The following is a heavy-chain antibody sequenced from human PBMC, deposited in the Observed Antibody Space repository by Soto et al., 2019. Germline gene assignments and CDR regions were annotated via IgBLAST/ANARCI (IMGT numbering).Heavy chain of an antibody. V-gene: IGHV4-34*01. CDR3: ARARYGDAFDI. Sequence: SETLSPTCAVYGGSFSGYYWSWIRQPPGKGLEWIGEINHSGSTNYNPSLKSRVTISVDTSKNQFSLKLSSVTAADTAVYYCARARYGDAFDIWGQGTMVTVSS. CDR2: INHSGST. D-gene: IGHD4-17*01. J-gene: IGHJ3*02. CDR1: GGSFSGYY.